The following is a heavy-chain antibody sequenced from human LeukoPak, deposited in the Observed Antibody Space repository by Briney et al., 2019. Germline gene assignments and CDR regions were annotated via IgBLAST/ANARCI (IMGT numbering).Heavy chain of an antibody. CDR1: RFTFSSYG. CDR3: ARRYCSGGSCYSFRGDWFDP. J-gene: IGHJ5*02. Sequence: GGSLRLSCAASRFTFSSYGMHWVRQAPGKGLEWVAVIWYDGSNKYYADSVKGRFTISRDNSKNTLYLQMNSLRAEDTAVYYCARRYCSGGSCYSFRGDWFDPWGQGTLVTVSS. V-gene: IGHV3-33*01. CDR2: IWYDGSNK. D-gene: IGHD2-15*01.